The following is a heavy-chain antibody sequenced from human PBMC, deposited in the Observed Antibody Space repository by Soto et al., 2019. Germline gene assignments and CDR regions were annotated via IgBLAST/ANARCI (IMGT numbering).Heavy chain of an antibody. CDR2: IDAGNGKT. D-gene: IGHD3-10*01. CDR3: ARSGAGADQYPYYHMDV. V-gene: IGHV1-3*01. J-gene: IGHJ6*02. Sequence: ASVKVSWKAAGYTFTSYAIHWVRQAPGQGLEWMGWIDAGNGKTKYSQNFQGRLTISRDTSASTAYMVVSSLRSEDTAVYYCARSGAGADQYPYYHMDVWGQGTTVTVSS. CDR1: GYTFTSYA.